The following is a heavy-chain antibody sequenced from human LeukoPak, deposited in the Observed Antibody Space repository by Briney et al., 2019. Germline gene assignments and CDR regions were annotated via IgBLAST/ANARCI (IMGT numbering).Heavy chain of an antibody. CDR2: INSDGSST. V-gene: IGHV3-74*01. J-gene: IGHJ4*02. CDR1: GFTFSSSC. CDR3: ARVVVTLDFDY. Sequence: GGSLRLSCAASGFTFSSSCMHWVRQAPGKGLDWVSRINSDGSSTSYADSVKGRFTISRDNAKNTLYLQMNSLRAEDTAVYYCARVVVTLDFDYWGQGTLVTVSS. D-gene: IGHD4-23*01.